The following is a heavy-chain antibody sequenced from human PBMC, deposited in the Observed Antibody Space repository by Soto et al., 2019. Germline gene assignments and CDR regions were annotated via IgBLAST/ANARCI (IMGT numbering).Heavy chain of an antibody. CDR1: GGSISSYY. D-gene: IGHD3-22*01. CDR3: ARHYYDSSGYYPLDY. J-gene: IGHJ4*02. CDR2: IYYSGST. V-gene: IGHV4-59*01. Sequence: PSETLSLTCTVSGGSISSYYGSWIRQPPGKGLEWIGYIYYSGSTNYNPSLKSRVTISVDTSKNQFSLKLSSVTAADTAVYYCARHYYDSSGYYPLDYWGQGTLVTVSS.